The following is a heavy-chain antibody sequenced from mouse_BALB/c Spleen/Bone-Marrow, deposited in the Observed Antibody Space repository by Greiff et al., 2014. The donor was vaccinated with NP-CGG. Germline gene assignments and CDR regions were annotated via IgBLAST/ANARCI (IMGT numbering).Heavy chain of an antibody. Sequence: EVKLMESGPELVKPGASVKISCKTSGYTFTEYTMHWVKQSHGKSLEWIGGINPNNGGTSYNQKFKGKATLTVDKSSSTAYMELRSLTSEDSAVYYCAREFYYYGSSPAWFAYWGQGTLVTVSA. D-gene: IGHD1-1*01. CDR2: INPNNGGT. J-gene: IGHJ3*01. CDR1: GYTFTEYT. CDR3: AREFYYYGSSPAWFAY. V-gene: IGHV1-18*01.